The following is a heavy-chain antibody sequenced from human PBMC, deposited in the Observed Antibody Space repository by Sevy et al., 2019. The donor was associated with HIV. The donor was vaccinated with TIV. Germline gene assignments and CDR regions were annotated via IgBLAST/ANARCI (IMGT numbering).Heavy chain of an antibody. CDR3: ARDLSTASNYYYYYGMDV. J-gene: IGHJ6*02. Sequence: ASVKGSCKASGYTFTSYYMHWVRQAPGQGLEWMGIINPSGGSTSYAQKFQGRVTMTRDTSTSTVYMELSSLRSEDTAVYYCARDLSTASNYYYYYGMDVWGQGTTVTVSS. D-gene: IGHD5-18*01. CDR1: GYTFTSYY. V-gene: IGHV1-46*01. CDR2: INPSGGST.